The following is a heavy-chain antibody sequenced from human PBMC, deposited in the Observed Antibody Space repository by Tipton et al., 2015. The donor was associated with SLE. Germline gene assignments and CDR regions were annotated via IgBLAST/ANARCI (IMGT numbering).Heavy chain of an antibody. J-gene: IGHJ4*02. D-gene: IGHD3-22*01. CDR3: ARALGYYDSSGYLDY. Sequence: TLSLTCTVSSGSITSTSYYWGWIRQAPGKGLEWIGSIYYSGTTYYNPSLKSRVTISVDTSKNQFSLKLSSVTAADTAVYYCARALGYYDSSGYLDYWGQGTLVTVSS. CDR2: IYYSGTT. CDR1: SGSITSTSYY. V-gene: IGHV4-39*07.